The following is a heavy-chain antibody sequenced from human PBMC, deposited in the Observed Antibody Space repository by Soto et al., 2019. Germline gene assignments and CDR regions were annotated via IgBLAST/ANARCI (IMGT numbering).Heavy chain of an antibody. CDR3: ARHGGSGVDY. CDR2: IDYSGST. Sequence: QLQLQESGPGLVKPSETLSLTCTVSGGSISSSSYYWGWIRQPPGKGLEWIGSIDYSGSTYYNTSLKSRVTISVDTSKNQFSLKLSSVTAADTAVYYCARHGGSGVDYWGQGTLVTVSS. V-gene: IGHV4-39*01. D-gene: IGHD6-19*01. J-gene: IGHJ4*02. CDR1: GGSISSSSYY.